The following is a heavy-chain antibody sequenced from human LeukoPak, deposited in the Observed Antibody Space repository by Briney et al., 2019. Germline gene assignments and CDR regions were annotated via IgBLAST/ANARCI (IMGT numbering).Heavy chain of an antibody. Sequence: PGGSLRLSCAASGLTFNSYAMSWVRQAPGKGLEWVSYISSSSSYIYYADSVKGRFTISRDNAKNSLYLQMNSLRAEDTAVYYCARDEDRGPRGVGATGYWGQGTLVTVSS. CDR2: ISSSSSYI. D-gene: IGHD1-26*01. V-gene: IGHV3-21*05. CDR3: ARDEDRGPRGVGATGY. J-gene: IGHJ4*02. CDR1: GLTFNSYA.